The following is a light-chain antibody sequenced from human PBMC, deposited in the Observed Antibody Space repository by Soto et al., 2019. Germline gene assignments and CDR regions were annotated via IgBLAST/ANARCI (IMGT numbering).Light chain of an antibody. CDR3: SSYTSSSTLV. V-gene: IGLV2-14*01. CDR1: SSDVGGYNY. Sequence: QSALTQPASVSGSTGQSITISCNGTSSDVGGYNYVSWYQQHPGKAPKVVIYEVSNRPSWISNRFSGSKSGNTASLTISGLQAEDEADYYCSSYTSSSTLVFGGANKQTV. J-gene: IGLJ2*01. CDR2: EVS.